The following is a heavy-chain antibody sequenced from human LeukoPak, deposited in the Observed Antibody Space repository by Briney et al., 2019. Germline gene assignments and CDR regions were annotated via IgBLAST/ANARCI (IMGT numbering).Heavy chain of an antibody. CDR1: GFTFSGFA. CDR2: ISYQGRDK. Sequence: PGGSLRLSCAGSGFTFSGFAMHWVRKAPGRGREGGAAISYQGRDKYYADAVSGRFTISRDNSKNTLHLEMNSLRTDDTAVYYCTKERGGGGRRINLMVGGYGPWGQGTQVTVSS. D-gene: IGHD3-22*01. J-gene: IGHJ5*02. CDR3: TKERGGGGRRINLMVGGYGP. V-gene: IGHV3-30*04.